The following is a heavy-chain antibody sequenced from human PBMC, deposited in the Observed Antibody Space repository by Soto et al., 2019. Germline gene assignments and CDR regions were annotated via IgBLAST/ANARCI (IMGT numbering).Heavy chain of an antibody. CDR3: AREPKEGFYFDY. V-gene: IGHV1-46*01. CDR2: IRPSGGGT. J-gene: IGHJ4*02. CDR1: GYTFIDYY. Sequence: ASVKVSCKASGYTFIDYYIQCVRQAPGQGLEWLGIIRPSGGGTEYAQSFQGRVTMTRDTSTSTVYMELTSLTSEDSAVYFCAREPKEGFYFDYWGQGTPVTVPS.